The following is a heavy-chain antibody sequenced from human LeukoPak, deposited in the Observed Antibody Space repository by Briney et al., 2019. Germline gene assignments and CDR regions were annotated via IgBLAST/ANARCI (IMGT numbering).Heavy chain of an antibody. Sequence: TGGSLRLSCAASGFTFSSYAMHWVRQAPGKGLEWVAVISYDGSNKYYADSVKGRFTISRDNSKNSLYLQMNSLRAEDTAVYYCARAATVTTNNWFDPWGQGTLVTVSS. J-gene: IGHJ5*02. CDR2: ISYDGSNK. CDR3: ARAATVTTNNWFDP. CDR1: GFTFSSYA. V-gene: IGHV3-30-3*01. D-gene: IGHD4-4*01.